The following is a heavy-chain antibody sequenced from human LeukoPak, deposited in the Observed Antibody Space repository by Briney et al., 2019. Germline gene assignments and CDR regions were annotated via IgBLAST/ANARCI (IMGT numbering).Heavy chain of an antibody. CDR2: ISYDGSNK. Sequence: QPGRSLRLSSAASGFTFSSYAMPWVRQAPGKGLEWVAVISYDGSNKYYADSVKGRFTISRDNSKNTLYLQMNSLRAEDTAVYYCARDWHRYCSGGSCYSNWFDPWGQGTLVTVSS. CDR3: ARDWHRYCSGGSCYSNWFDP. D-gene: IGHD2-15*01. CDR1: GFTFSSYA. V-gene: IGHV3-30*01. J-gene: IGHJ5*02.